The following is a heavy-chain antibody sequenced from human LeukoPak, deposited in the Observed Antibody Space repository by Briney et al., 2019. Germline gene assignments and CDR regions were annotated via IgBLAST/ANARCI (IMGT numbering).Heavy chain of an antibody. CDR2: IYYSGTT. Sequence: SETLSLTCTVSGASVSSGSYYWSWIRQPPGRGLEWIAYIYYSGTTNYNPSLKSPVTISADTSKNQFSLKLSSVTAADTAMYYCARYCSSTTCSDNAFDFWGQGTMVTVSS. CDR1: GASVSSGSYY. D-gene: IGHD2-2*01. V-gene: IGHV4-61*01. CDR3: ARYCSSTTCSDNAFDF. J-gene: IGHJ3*01.